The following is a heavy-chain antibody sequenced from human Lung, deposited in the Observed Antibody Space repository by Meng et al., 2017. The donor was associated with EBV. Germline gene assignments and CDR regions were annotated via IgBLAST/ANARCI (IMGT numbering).Heavy chain of an antibody. V-gene: IGHV7-4-1*02. CDR1: GYTFTTYG. Sequence: QVVQSGYELKKPGASVRISCKASGYTFTTYGMNWVRQAPGQGLEWMGWINTNTGKPTYAQGLTGRFVFSLDTSVSTAYLQISSLKAEDTAVYYCARDSEAADYWGQGTLVTVS. J-gene: IGHJ4*02. D-gene: IGHD6-25*01. CDR3: ARDSEAADY. CDR2: INTNTGKP.